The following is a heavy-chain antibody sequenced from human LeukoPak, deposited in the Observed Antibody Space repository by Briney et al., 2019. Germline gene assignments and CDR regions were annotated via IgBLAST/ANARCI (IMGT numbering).Heavy chain of an antibody. CDR1: GGSISSYY. V-gene: IGHV4-59*01. D-gene: IGHD3-10*01. CDR3: AGGLGSYRF. J-gene: IGHJ4*02. CDR2: IYYSGST. Sequence: SETLSLTCTVSGGSISSYYWSWIRQPPGKGLEWIGYIYYSGSTNYNPSLKSRVTISVDTSKNQFSLKLSSVTAADTAVYYCAGGLGSYRFWGQGTLVTVSS.